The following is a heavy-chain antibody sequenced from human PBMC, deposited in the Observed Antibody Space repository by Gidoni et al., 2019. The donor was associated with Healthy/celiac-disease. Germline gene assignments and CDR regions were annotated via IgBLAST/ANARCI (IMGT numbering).Heavy chain of an antibody. Sequence: EVQLLEAGGGWVQPGGSLRISGADAGVTFSSYAMSWVRQAPGKGLEWVSSISGSGGSTYYADSVKGRFTISRDNSKNTLYLQMNSLRAEDTAVYYCSPSDVSYYFDYWGQGTLVTVSS. D-gene: IGHD3-10*01. J-gene: IGHJ4*02. V-gene: IGHV3-23*01. CDR2: ISGSGGST. CDR3: SPSDVSYYFDY. CDR1: GVTFSSYA.